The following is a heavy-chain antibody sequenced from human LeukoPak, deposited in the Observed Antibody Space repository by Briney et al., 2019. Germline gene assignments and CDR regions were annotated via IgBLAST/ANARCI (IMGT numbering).Heavy chain of an antibody. J-gene: IGHJ4*02. Sequence: SETLSLTCTVSGYSISSGYYWGWIRQPPGKGLEWIGSIYHSGSTYYNPSLKSRVTISVDTSKNQFSLKLSSVTAADTAVYYCSYYYDSSGYSHWGQGTLVTVSS. CDR1: GYSISSGYY. V-gene: IGHV4-38-2*02. CDR2: IYHSGST. CDR3: SYYYDSSGYSH. D-gene: IGHD3-22*01.